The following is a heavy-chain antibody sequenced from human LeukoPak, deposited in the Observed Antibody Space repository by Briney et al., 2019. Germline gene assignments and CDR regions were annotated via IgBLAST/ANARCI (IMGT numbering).Heavy chain of an antibody. CDR1: GYTFTGYY. CDR3: ARGQWYYYGSGSYYNWFDP. J-gene: IGHJ5*02. D-gene: IGHD3-10*01. CDR2: IYPGDSDT. Sequence: GASVKVSCKASGYTFTGYYIHWVRQAPGQGLEWMGIIYPGDSDTRYSPSFQGQVTISADKSISTAYLQWSSLKASDTAMYYCARGQWYYYGSGSYYNWFDPWGQGTLVTVSS. V-gene: IGHV5-51*01.